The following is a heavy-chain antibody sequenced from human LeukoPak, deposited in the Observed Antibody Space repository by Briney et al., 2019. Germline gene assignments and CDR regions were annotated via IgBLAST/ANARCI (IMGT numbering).Heavy chain of an antibody. CDR3: ASGTSRTYYAMDV. V-gene: IGHV4-59*11. J-gene: IGHJ6*02. CDR2: MYYSGTT. CDR1: GGSISSHY. D-gene: IGHD2-2*01. Sequence: SETLSLTCSVSGGSISSHYWSWLRQSPGKGLEWIGYMYYSGTTNYNPSLKSRVTISVDTSKNQLSLKLSSVTAADTAVYYCASGTSRTYYAMDVWGQGTTVTVSS.